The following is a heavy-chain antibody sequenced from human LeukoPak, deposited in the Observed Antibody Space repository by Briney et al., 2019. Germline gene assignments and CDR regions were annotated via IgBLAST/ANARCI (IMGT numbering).Heavy chain of an antibody. CDR3: ARDRYYGMDV. J-gene: IGHJ6*02. CDR1: GFTFSGYW. Sequence: GGSLRLSCAASGFTFSGYWMHWVRQVPGKGLVWVSRINSDGSSTAYADSVKGRFTISRDNAKNTLYLQMSSLRVEDTAVYYCARDRYYGMDVWGQGTMVTVSS. V-gene: IGHV3-74*01. CDR2: INSDGSST.